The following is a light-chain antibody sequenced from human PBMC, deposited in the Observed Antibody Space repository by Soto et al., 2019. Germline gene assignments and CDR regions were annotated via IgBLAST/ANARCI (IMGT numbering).Light chain of an antibody. CDR2: DAS. J-gene: IGKJ1*01. CDR3: HQFGDSPQT. V-gene: IGKV3-20*01. CDR1: QSVSSY. Sequence: EIVLTQSPATLSLSPGERATLSCRASQSVSSYLAWYQQKPGQAPRLLIYDASSRATGIPDRFSGSGSGTDFTLSISRLEPGDFAVYYCHQFGDSPQTFGQGTKVDIK.